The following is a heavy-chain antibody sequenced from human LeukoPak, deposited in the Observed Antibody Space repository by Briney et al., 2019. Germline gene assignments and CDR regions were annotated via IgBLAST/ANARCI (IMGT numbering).Heavy chain of an antibody. CDR1: GFTFSSYG. J-gene: IGHJ3*02. CDR3: AKDGDTNYAFDI. CDR2: IWYDGSNK. Sequence: GGSLRLSCAASGFTFSSYGMHWVRQAPGKGLEWVAVIWYDGSNKYYADSVKGRFTISRDNSKNTLYLQMNSLRAEDTAVYYCAKDGDTNYAFDIWGQGTMVAVSS. D-gene: IGHD2-8*01. V-gene: IGHV3-33*06.